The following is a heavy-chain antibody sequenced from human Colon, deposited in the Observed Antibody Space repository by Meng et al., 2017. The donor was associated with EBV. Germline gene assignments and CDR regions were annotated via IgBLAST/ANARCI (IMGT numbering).Heavy chain of an antibody. CDR1: GDSVATGRYY. CDR2: IYYIGGT. J-gene: IGHJ5*02. D-gene: IGHD3-10*01. V-gene: IGHV4-61*01. CDR3: ARVSGRSFDP. Sequence: QWQLQESGPGLVKPSEPLSLTCTVLGDSVATGRYYWSWIRQPPGKGLEWIAYIYYIGGTNYNPSLKSRLTISLDTSKNQFSLSLRSVTAADTAVYYCARVSGRSFDPWGQGTLVTVSS.